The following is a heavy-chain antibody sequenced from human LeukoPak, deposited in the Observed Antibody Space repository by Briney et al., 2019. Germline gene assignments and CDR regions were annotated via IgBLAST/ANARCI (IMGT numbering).Heavy chain of an antibody. Sequence: PSETLSLICAVSGGSISSSSYYWGWIRQPPGKGLEWIGSMYYSGSTFYNPSLKSRVTISVDTSKNQFSLKLSSVTAADTAVYYCTRDHRSLWYFDLWGRGTLVTVSS. CDR2: MYYSGST. CDR3: TRDHRSLWYFDL. J-gene: IGHJ2*01. V-gene: IGHV4-39*07. CDR1: GGSISSSSYY. D-gene: IGHD3-10*01.